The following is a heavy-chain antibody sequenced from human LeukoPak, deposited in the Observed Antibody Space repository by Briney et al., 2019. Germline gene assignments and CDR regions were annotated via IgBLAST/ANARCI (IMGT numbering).Heavy chain of an antibody. D-gene: IGHD3/OR15-3a*01. Sequence: GGSLRLSCAASGFDFSDFWMSWVRHVPGKGLEWVATIKKDGSETHYVESVKGRFTISRHNADSSLYLQMNSLRAEDTAVYYCARDYKSPDFWAGYPPYHHDHWGQGILVTVSS. V-gene: IGHV3-7*01. CDR3: ARDYKSPDFWAGYPPYHHDH. J-gene: IGHJ4*02. CDR2: IKKDGSET. CDR1: GFDFSDFW.